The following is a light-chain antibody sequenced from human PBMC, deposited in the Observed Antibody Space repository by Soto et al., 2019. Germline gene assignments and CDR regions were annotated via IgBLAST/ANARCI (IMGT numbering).Light chain of an antibody. CDR2: DVS. J-gene: IGLJ1*01. Sequence: QSVLTQPRSVSGSPGQSVTISCTGTSSDVGSYKDVSWYQHHPGKVPKLMIYDVSERPSGVPDRFSGSKSGNTASLTISGLQAEDEANYYCCAYADTFYVFGTGNKLTVL. CDR3: CAYADTFYV. V-gene: IGLV2-11*01. CDR1: SSDVGSYKD.